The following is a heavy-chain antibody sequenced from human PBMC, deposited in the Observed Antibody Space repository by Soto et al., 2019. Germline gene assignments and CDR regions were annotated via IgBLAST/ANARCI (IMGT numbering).Heavy chain of an antibody. D-gene: IGHD6-13*01. CDR1: GFPLRNYA. Sequence: EVQLLESGGGLVQPGGSLRLSCAASGFPLRNYAMSWVRQAPGKGLEWVSGISGSGGSTYYADSVKGRLTISRDNSKNTLYLQMNSLRAEDTAVYYCAKIAAAADGFDYWGQGTLVTVPS. CDR3: AKIAAAADGFDY. CDR2: ISGSGGST. V-gene: IGHV3-23*01. J-gene: IGHJ4*02.